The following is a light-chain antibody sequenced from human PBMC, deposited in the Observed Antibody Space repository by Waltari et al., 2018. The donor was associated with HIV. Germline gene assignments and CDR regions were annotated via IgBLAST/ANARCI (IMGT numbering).Light chain of an antibody. J-gene: IGLJ1*01. Sequence: QSALTQPASVSGSPGQSITISCTETSSDVGSYNFFSCYQQYPGKAPKLMIYEVNKRPSGISNRFSGSKSGNTASLTISGLQAEDEADYYCCSYAGSRRVFGTGTKVTVL. CDR1: SSDVGSYNF. CDR3: CSYAGSRRV. V-gene: IGLV2-23*02. CDR2: EVN.